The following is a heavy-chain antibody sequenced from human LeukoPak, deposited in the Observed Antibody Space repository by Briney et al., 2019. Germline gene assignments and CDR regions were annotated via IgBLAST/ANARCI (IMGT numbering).Heavy chain of an antibody. CDR3: ARATAADTAMIYFDY. V-gene: IGHV3-11*01. Sequence: PGGSLRLSCAASGFTFSDYYMSWIRQAPGKGLEWVSYISSSGNIIYSADSVRGRFTISRDNAKNSLYLQINSLRAEDTAVYYCARATAADTAMIYFDYWGQGTLVTVSS. D-gene: IGHD5-18*01. J-gene: IGHJ4*02. CDR1: GFTFSDYY. CDR2: ISSSGNII.